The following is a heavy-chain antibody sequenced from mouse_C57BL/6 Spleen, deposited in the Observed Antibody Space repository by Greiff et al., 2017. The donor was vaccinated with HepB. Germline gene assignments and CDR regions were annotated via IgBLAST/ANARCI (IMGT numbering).Heavy chain of an antibody. CDR1: GYSITSDY. J-gene: IGHJ4*01. CDR2: ISYSGST. D-gene: IGHD2-3*01. V-gene: IGHV3-8*01. Sequence: DVKLQESGPGLAKPSQTLSLTCSVTGYSITSDYWNWIRKFPGNKLEYMGYISYSGSTYYNPSLKSRISITRDTSKNQYYLQLNSVTTEDTATYYCAMRDDGAGYAMDYWGQGTSVTVSS. CDR3: AMRDDGAGYAMDY.